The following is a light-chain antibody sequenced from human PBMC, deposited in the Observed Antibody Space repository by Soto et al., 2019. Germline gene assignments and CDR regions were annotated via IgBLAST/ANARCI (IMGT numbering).Light chain of an antibody. J-gene: IGKJ5*01. CDR2: DAS. CDR1: RSVSSY. CDR3: QQRSNWPLT. V-gene: IGKV3-11*01. Sequence: EIVLTQSPATLSLSPGESATLSCRASRSVSSYLAWYQQKPGQAPRLLIYDASNRPTDLPARFSGSVSGTDFTLTISSLEPEDFAVYYCQQRSNWPLTFGQGTRLEIK.